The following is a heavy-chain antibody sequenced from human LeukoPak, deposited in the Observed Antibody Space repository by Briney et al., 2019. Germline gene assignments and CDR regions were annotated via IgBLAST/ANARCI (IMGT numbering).Heavy chain of an antibody. CDR3: AKASLADGSGSYYPYFDY. CDR1: GFTFSSYA. V-gene: IGHV3-23*01. J-gene: IGHJ4*02. Sequence: TGGSLRLSCAASGFTFSSYAMSWVRQAPGKGLEWVSAISGSGGSTYCADSVKGRFTISRDNSKNTLYLQMNSLRAEDTAVYYCAKASLADGSGSYYPYFDYWGQGTLVTVSS. D-gene: IGHD3-10*01. CDR2: ISGSGGST.